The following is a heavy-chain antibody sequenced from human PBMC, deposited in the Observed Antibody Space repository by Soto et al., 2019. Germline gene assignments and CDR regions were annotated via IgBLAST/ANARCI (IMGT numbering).Heavy chain of an antibody. Sequence: TSETLSLTCTVSGGSISSGDYYWSWIRQPPGKGLEWIGYIYYSGSTYYNPSLKSRVTISVDTSKNQFSLKLSSVTAADTAVYYCARATVTLYYFDYWGQGTLVTVSS. CDR3: ARATVTLYYFDY. CDR2: IYYSGST. J-gene: IGHJ4*02. CDR1: GGSISSGDYY. D-gene: IGHD4-17*01. V-gene: IGHV4-30-4*01.